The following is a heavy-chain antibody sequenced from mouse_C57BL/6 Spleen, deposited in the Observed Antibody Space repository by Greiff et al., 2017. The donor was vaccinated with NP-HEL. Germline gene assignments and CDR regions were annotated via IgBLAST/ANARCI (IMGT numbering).Heavy chain of an antibody. CDR2: INPSNGGT. Sequence: VQLQQSGTELVKPGASVKLSCKASGYTFTSYWMHWVKQRPGQGLEWIGNINPSNGGTNYNEKFKSKATLTVDKSSSTAYMQLSSLTSEDSAVYYCARFGPIYYYGSSPFDYWGQGTTLTVSS. CDR3: ARFGPIYYYGSSPFDY. D-gene: IGHD1-1*01. CDR1: GYTFTSYW. V-gene: IGHV1-53*01. J-gene: IGHJ2*01.